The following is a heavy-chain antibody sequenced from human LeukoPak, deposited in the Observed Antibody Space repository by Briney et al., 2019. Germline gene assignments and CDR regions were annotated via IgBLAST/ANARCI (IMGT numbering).Heavy chain of an antibody. CDR2: ISWNSGSI. D-gene: IGHD7-27*01. CDR3: AKDSDPGLNWVDAFDI. Sequence: PGRSLRLSCAASGFTFDDYAMHWVRQAPGKGLEWVSGISWNSGSIGYADSVKGRFTISRDNAKNSLYLQMNSLRAEDTALYYCAKDSDPGLNWVDAFDIWGQGTMVTVSS. V-gene: IGHV3-9*01. J-gene: IGHJ3*02. CDR1: GFTFDDYA.